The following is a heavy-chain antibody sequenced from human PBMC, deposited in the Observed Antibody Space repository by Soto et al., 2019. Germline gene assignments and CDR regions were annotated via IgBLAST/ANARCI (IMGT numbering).Heavy chain of an antibody. Sequence: VKVSCEAHVGTFKNTGISWVRQAPGQGLEWMGGIIPVFGTTNYAQKFQGRLTITADDFTSTAYMELSSLRYEATAVYYCARENGVAVATILYYFDYWGPGPLVTVSS. CDR2: IIPVFGTT. CDR3: ARENGVAVATILYYFDY. D-gene: IGHD5-12*01. CDR1: VGTFKNTG. J-gene: IGHJ4*02. V-gene: IGHV1-69*13.